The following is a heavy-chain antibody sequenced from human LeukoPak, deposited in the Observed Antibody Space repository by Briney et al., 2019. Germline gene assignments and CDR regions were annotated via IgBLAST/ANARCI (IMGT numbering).Heavy chain of an antibody. CDR1: GGTFSSYA. J-gene: IGHJ4*02. D-gene: IGHD6-19*01. Sequence: SVKVSCKASGGTFSSYAISWVRQAPGQGLEWMGRIIPVLGIANYAQKFQGRVTITADKSTSTAYMELSSLRSEDTAVYYCARSVAGTDYFDYWGRGTLVTVSS. V-gene: IGHV1-69*04. CDR2: IIPVLGIA. CDR3: ARSVAGTDYFDY.